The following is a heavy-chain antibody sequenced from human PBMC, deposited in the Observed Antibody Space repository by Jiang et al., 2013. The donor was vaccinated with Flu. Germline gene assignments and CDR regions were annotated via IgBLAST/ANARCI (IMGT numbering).Heavy chain of an antibody. CDR1: GFTFANSA. V-gene: IGHV1-58*01. J-gene: IGHJ6*03. CDR2: IVVGNDNI. Sequence: GREVKKPGTSVKVSCKASGFTFANSAVQWVRQARGQRLEWIGWIVVGNDNIKYAQKFQERVTITRDMSTATAYMELSSLSSEDTAVYYCAAAPHYQLEGHQFYHYYYMDVWGKGTTVTVSS. D-gene: IGHD2-2*01. CDR3: AAAPHYQLEGHQFYHYYYMDV.